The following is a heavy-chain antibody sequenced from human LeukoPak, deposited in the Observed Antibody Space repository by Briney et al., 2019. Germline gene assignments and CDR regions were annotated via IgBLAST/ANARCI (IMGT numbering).Heavy chain of an antibody. CDR1: GFTFSSYS. CDR2: ISSSSSYI. CDR3: ARAPAFLGIAVASPLYGMDV. J-gene: IGHJ6*02. D-gene: IGHD6-13*01. V-gene: IGHV3-21*01. Sequence: PGGSLRLSCAASGFTFSSYSMNWVRQAPGKGLEWVSSISSSSSYIYYADSVKGRFTISRDNAKNSLYLQMNSLRAEDTAVYYCARAPAFLGIAVASPLYGMDVWGQGTTVTVSS.